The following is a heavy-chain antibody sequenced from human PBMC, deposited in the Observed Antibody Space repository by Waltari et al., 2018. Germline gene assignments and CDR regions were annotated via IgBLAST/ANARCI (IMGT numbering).Heavy chain of an antibody. Sequence: QVQLVESGGGVVQPGRSLRLSCAAAGFTFSSYGMHWVRPAPGNGLEWVAVISYDGSNKYYADSVKGRFTISRDNSKNTLYLQMNSLRAEDTAVYYCAKDHYYDFWSGYRYYYYMDVWGKGTTVTISS. J-gene: IGHJ6*03. CDR1: GFTFSSYG. V-gene: IGHV3-30*18. CDR3: AKDHYYDFWSGYRYYYYMDV. D-gene: IGHD3-3*01. CDR2: ISYDGSNK.